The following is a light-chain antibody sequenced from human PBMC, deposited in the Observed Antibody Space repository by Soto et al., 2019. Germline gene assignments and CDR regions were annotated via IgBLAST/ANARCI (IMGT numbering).Light chain of an antibody. V-gene: IGKV3-15*01. CDR2: GAS. CDR1: QSVSGN. Sequence: EIVMTQSPATLSVSPGARAPLSCRASQSVSGNLAWYQKQPGHAPRILTYGASTRATGIPARFSGSGSGTEFNLTISSLQSEDFATYECQQLFDSTITFGQGTQVEIK. CDR3: QQLFDSTIT. J-gene: IGKJ5*01.